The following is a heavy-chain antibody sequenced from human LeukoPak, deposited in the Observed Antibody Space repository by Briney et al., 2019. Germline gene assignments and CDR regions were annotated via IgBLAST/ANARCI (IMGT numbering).Heavy chain of an antibody. CDR1: GFTFSSYA. V-gene: IGHV3-30-3*01. D-gene: IGHD4-4*01. J-gene: IGHJ6*02. CDR3: ARDGYSNYEGPYGMDV. Sequence: GGSLRLSCAASGFTFSSYAMHWVRQAPGKGLEWVAVISYDGSNKYYADSVKGRFTISRDNSKNTLYLQMNSLRPEDTAAYYCARDGYSNYEGPYGMDVWGQGTTVTVSS. CDR2: ISYDGSNK.